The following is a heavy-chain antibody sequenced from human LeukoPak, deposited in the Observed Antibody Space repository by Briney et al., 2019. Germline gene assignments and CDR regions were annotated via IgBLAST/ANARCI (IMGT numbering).Heavy chain of an antibody. V-gene: IGHV1-2*02. CDR3: ARDPRDDYGDYDGFDP. J-gene: IGHJ5*02. CDR1: GCTFTGYY. D-gene: IGHD4-17*01. CDR2: INPNSGGT. Sequence: ASVKVSCKASGCTFTGYYMHWVRQAPGQGLEWMGWINPNSGGTNYAQKFQGRVTMTRDTSISTAYMELSRLRSDDTAVYYCARDPRDDYGDYDGFDPWGQGTLVTVSS.